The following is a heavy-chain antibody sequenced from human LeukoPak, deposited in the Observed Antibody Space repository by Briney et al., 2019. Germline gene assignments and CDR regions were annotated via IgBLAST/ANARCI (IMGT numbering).Heavy chain of an antibody. D-gene: IGHD5-18*01. J-gene: IGHJ4*02. Sequence: XKXSCKASGYTFTSYYMHWVRQAPGQGLEWMAIINPSGGSTSYAQKFQGRVTMTRDTSTSTVYMELSSLRSDDTAVYYCARDISPYTYGFAYWGQGTLVTVSS. CDR2: INPSGGST. CDR1: GYTFTSYY. V-gene: IGHV1-46*01. CDR3: ARDISPYTYGFAY.